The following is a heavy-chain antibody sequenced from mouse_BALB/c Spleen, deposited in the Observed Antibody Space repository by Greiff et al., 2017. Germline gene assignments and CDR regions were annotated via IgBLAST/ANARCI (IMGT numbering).Heavy chain of an antibody. Sequence: LVKTGASVKISCKASGYSFTGYYMHWVKQSHGKSLEWIGYICCYNGATSYNQKFKGKATFTVDTSSSTAYMQLNSLTSEDSAVDYCAGATGTWFAYGGKGTLVTGS. J-gene: IGHJ3*01. CDR1: GYSFTGYY. V-gene: IGHV1S34*01. CDR3: AGATGTWFAY. CDR2: ICCYNGAT.